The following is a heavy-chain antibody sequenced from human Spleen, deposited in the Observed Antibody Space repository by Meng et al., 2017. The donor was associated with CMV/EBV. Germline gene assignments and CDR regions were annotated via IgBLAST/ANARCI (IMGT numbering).Heavy chain of an antibody. CDR1: GFTVSSNY. V-gene: IGHV3-53*05. CDR3: AKDKLGVPAVGGAFDI. J-gene: IGHJ3*02. CDR2: IYSGGST. Sequence: GESLKISCAASGFTVSSNYMSWVRQAPGKGLEWVSVIYSGGSTYYADSVKGRFTISRDNSKNSLYLQMNSLRAEDTALYYCAKDKLGVPAVGGAFDICGQGTMVTVSS. D-gene: IGHD2-2*01.